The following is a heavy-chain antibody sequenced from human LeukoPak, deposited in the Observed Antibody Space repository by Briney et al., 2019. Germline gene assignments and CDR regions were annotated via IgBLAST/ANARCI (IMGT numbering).Heavy chain of an antibody. D-gene: IGHD4-23*01. V-gene: IGHV3-30*18. CDR1: GFTFSSYG. J-gene: IGHJ4*02. CDR2: ISYDGSNK. Sequence: GGSLRLSCAASGFTFSSYGMHWVRQAPGKGLEWVAVISYDGSNKYYADSVKGRFTISRDNSKNTLYLQMNSLRAEDTAVYYCAKVSPERQRWSRGPSDYWGQGTLVTVSS. CDR3: AKVSPERQRWSRGPSDY.